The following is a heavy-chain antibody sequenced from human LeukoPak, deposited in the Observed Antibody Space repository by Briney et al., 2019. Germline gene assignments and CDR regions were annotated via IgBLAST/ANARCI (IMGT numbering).Heavy chain of an antibody. CDR1: GFTFSSYG. V-gene: IGHV3-30*03. Sequence: GGSLRLSCAASGFTFSSYGMHWVRQAPGKGLEWVAVISYDGSNKYYADSVKGRFTISRDNSKNTLYLQMNSLRAEDTAVYYCAREDSMDVWGQGTTVTVSS. J-gene: IGHJ6*02. D-gene: IGHD2-15*01. CDR3: AREDSMDV. CDR2: ISYDGSNK.